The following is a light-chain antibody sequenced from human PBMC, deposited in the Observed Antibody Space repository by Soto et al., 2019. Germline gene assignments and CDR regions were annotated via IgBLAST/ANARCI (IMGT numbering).Light chain of an antibody. Sequence: DIQMTQSPSTLSASVGDRVSITCRASQSISRKLAWYQQKPGKAPNLLIYQASNLETGVPSRFTGSGSGTEFPITISSLPHDDFASYCCLQYQSYWTFGQGTKVEVK. CDR2: QAS. CDR3: LQYQSYWT. J-gene: IGKJ1*01. CDR1: QSISRK. V-gene: IGKV1-5*03.